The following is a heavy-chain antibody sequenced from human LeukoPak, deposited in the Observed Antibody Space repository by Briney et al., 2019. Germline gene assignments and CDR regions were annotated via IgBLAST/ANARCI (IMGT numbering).Heavy chain of an antibody. Sequence: GGSLRLSCAASTFIFSDYAMTWVRQAPGKGLEWVSTISGGGDATYYAHSVKGRFAVSRDNSKKTLYLQLNSLRAEDTALYYCTRDQRKYCSRTTCFVFDIWGQGTVVSVSS. V-gene: IGHV3-23*01. D-gene: IGHD2-2*01. CDR2: ISGGGDAT. CDR1: TFIFSDYA. J-gene: IGHJ3*02. CDR3: TRDQRKYCSRTTCFVFDI.